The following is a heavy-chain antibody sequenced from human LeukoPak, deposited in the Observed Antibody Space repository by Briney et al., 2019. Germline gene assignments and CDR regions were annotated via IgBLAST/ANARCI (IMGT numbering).Heavy chain of an antibody. J-gene: IGHJ6*02. Sequence: NPSETLSLTCTVSGGSISSGSYYWSWIRQPAGKGLEWIGRIYTSGSTNYNPFLKSRVTISVDTSKNQFSLKLSSVTAADTAVYYCARGYYDFWSGSALYYYGMDVWGQGTTVTVSS. CDR1: GGSISSGSYY. CDR2: IYTSGST. D-gene: IGHD3-3*01. CDR3: ARGYYDFWSGSALYYYGMDV. V-gene: IGHV4-61*02.